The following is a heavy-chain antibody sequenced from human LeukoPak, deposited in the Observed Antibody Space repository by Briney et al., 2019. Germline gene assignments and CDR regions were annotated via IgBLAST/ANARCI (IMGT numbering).Heavy chain of an antibody. J-gene: IGHJ4*02. CDR3: ARGEYSSSWYWAFDY. V-gene: IGHV3-72*01. D-gene: IGHD6-13*01. Sequence: GGSLRLSCAASGFTFSDHYMDRVRQAPGKGLEWVGRTRNKANSYTTEYAASVKGRFTISRDDSKNSLYLQMNSLKTEDTAVYYCARGEYSSSWYWAFDYWGQGTLVTVSS. CDR2: TRNKANSYTT. CDR1: GFTFSDHY.